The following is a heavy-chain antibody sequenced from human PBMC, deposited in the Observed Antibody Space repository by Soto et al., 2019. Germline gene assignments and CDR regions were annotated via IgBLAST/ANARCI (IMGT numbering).Heavy chain of an antibody. CDR1: EFTFSSYA. V-gene: IGHV3-30-3*01. CDR3: ARGGDHIVVVTASFDY. Sequence: QVQLVESGGGVVQPGRSLRLSCAASEFTFSSYAMHWVRQAPGKGLEWVAVISYDGSNKYYADSVKGRFTISRDNSKNTLYLQMNSLRAEDTAVYYCARGGDHIVVVTASFDYWGQGTLVTVSS. CDR2: ISYDGSNK. D-gene: IGHD2-21*02. J-gene: IGHJ4*02.